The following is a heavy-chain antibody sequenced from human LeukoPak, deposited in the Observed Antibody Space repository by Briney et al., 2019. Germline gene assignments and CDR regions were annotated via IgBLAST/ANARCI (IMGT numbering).Heavy chain of an antibody. CDR2: IYTSGST. CDR1: GGSISSYY. V-gene: IGHV4-4*07. D-gene: IGHD1-7*01. Sequence: SETLSLTCTVSGGSISSYYWSWIRQPAGKGLEWIGRIYTSGSTNYNPSLKSRVTISVDTSKNQFSLKLSSVTAADTAVYYCASLSNWNYEYFQHWGQGTLVTVSS. J-gene: IGHJ1*01. CDR3: ASLSNWNYEYFQH.